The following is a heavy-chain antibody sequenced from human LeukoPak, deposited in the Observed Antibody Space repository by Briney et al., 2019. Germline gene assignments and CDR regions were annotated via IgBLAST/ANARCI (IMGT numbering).Heavy chain of an antibody. Sequence: GGSLRLSCAVSGFTFSSYWMSWVRQAPGKGLGWVANIRKDGNEKYYVDSVKGRFTISRDNAKNLLYLQMNSLRVDDTAVYYCAREPSISVAGAGDYWGQGTLVTVSS. CDR2: IRKDGNEK. J-gene: IGHJ4*02. V-gene: IGHV3-7*01. D-gene: IGHD6-19*01. CDR3: AREPSISVAGAGDY. CDR1: GFTFSSYW.